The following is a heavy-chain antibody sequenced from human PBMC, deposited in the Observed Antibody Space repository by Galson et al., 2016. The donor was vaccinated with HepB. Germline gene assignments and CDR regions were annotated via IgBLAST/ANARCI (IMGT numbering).Heavy chain of an antibody. CDR3: TKDPYYYGSGYGLDV. J-gene: IGHJ6*02. Sequence: SETLSLTCTVSGGSIGAPDYYWGWIRQSPQRGLEWIGNIYYTGTPYYNPSLKDRVTISMDTSTNPFFLKLTSVTAADTAIYYCTKDPYYYGSGYGLDVWGQGTTVTVSS. D-gene: IGHD3-10*01. CDR1: GGSIGAPDYY. V-gene: IGHV4-39*07. CDR2: IYYTGTP.